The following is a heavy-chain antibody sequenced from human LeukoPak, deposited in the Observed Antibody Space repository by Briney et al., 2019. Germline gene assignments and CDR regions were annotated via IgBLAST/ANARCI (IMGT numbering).Heavy chain of an antibody. Sequence: SETLSLTCAVYGRSFSGYYWSWIRQPPGKGLEWIGEINHSGSTNYNPSLKSRVTISVDTSKNQFSLKLSSVTAADTAVYYCARGRAPYAWGQGTLVTVSS. D-gene: IGHD2-2*01. CDR3: ARGRAPYA. V-gene: IGHV4-34*01. CDR2: INHSGST. J-gene: IGHJ5*02. CDR1: GRSFSGYY.